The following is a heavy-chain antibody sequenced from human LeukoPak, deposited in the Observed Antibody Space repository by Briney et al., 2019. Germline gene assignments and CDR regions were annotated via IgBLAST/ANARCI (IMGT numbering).Heavy chain of an antibody. CDR2: IYPGDSDP. Sequence: GESLKISCKGFGYSFTTYWIGWVRQMPGKGLEWMGIIYPGDSDPRYSPSFQGQVTISADKSISTAYLQWSSLKASDTAMYYCAKTGTTADVLFDYWGQGTLVTVSS. J-gene: IGHJ4*02. CDR3: AKTGTTADVLFDY. V-gene: IGHV5-51*01. CDR1: GYSFTTYW. D-gene: IGHD1-1*01.